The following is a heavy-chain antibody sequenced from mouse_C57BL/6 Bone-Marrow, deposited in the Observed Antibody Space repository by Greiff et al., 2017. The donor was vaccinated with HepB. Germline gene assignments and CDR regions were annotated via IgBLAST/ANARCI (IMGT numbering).Heavy chain of an antibody. D-gene: IGHD1-1*01. CDR3: ARGYYGSSYVRRNGVGY. J-gene: IGHJ4*01. CDR1: GFTFSDYG. CDR2: ISSGSSTI. Sequence: EVMLVESGGGLVKPGGSLKLSCAASGFTFSDYGMHWVRQAPEKGLAWVAYISSGSSTIYYADTVKGRFTISRDNAKNTLFLQMTSLRSEDTAMYYCARGYYGSSYVRRNGVGYWGQVTSVTVSS. V-gene: IGHV5-17*01.